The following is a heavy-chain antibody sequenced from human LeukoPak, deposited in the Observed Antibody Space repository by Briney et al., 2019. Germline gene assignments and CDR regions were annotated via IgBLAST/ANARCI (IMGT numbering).Heavy chain of an antibody. V-gene: IGHV5-51*01. CDR1: GYSFTSYW. CDR3: ARPGTARPQRNWFDP. Sequence: GESLKISCKGSGYSFTSYWIGWVRQMPGKGLEWMGIIYPGDSDTRYSPSFQGQVTISADKSISTAYLQWSSLKASDTAMYYCARPGTARPQRNWFDPWGQGTLVTVSS. CDR2: IYPGDSDT. D-gene: IGHD5-18*01. J-gene: IGHJ5*02.